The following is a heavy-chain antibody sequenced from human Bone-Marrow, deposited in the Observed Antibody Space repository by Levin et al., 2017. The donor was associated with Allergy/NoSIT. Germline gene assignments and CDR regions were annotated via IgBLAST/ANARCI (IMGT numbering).Heavy chain of an antibody. D-gene: IGHD4-17*01. CDR3: ARDGQGDYVGDDAFDI. Sequence: SETLSLTCTVSGGSIISGGYYWSWIRQFPGKGLEWIGYIYYIGNTYYNPSLKSRLTISVDTSKKQFPLKLTSVTAADTAVYYCARDGQGDYVGDDAFDIWGRGTMVTVSS. CDR1: GGSIISGGYY. J-gene: IGHJ3*02. CDR2: IYYIGNT. V-gene: IGHV4-31*03.